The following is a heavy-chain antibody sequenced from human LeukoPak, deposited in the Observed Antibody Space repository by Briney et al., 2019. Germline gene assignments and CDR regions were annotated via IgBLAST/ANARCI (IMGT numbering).Heavy chain of an antibody. D-gene: IGHD3-10*01. V-gene: IGHV3-7*01. CDR1: GFSFSSFW. CDR2: KKQDGSEK. Sequence: GGSLRLSCAASGFSFSSFWMSWVRQAPGKGLEWVANKKQDGSEKYYVDAVKGRFIISRDNAKNSLYLQMNSLRAEDTAVYYCARVPGAPDYYYGMDVWGQGTTVTVSS. CDR3: ARVPGAPDYYYGMDV. J-gene: IGHJ6*02.